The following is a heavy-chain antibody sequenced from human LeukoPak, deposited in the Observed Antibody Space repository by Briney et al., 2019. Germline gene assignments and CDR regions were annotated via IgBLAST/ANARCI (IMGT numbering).Heavy chain of an antibody. CDR3: AKDPKGYYYDSSGYYPGGY. D-gene: IGHD3-22*01. V-gene: IGHV3-23*01. CDR1: GFTFSSYA. J-gene: IGHJ4*02. CDR2: ISGSGGST. Sequence: GGSLRLSCAASGFTFSSYAMSWVRQAPGKGLEWVSAISGSGGSTYCADSVKGRFTISRDNSKNTLYLQMNSLRAEDTAVYYCAKDPKGYYYDSSGYYPGGYWGQGTLVTVSS.